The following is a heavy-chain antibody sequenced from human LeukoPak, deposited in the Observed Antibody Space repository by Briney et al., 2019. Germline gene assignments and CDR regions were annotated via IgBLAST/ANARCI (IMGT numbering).Heavy chain of an antibody. D-gene: IGHD6-13*01. J-gene: IGHJ3*02. CDR1: GGTFSSYA. CDR3: ATFGSSWYGAFDI. Sequence: SVKVSCKASGGTFSSYAISWVRQAPGQGLEWMGRIIPILGIANYAQKFQGRVTITADKSTSTAYMELSSLRSEDTAVYYCATFGSSWYGAFDIWGQGTMVTVSS. CDR2: IIPILGIA. V-gene: IGHV1-69*04.